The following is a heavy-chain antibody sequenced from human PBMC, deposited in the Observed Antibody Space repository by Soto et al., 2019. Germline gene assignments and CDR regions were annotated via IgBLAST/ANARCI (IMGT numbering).Heavy chain of an antibody. CDR3: ARSIVVVPAAMCSWFDP. CDR2: ISAYNGNT. D-gene: IGHD2-2*01. J-gene: IGHJ5*02. CDR1: GYTFTSYG. V-gene: IGHV1-18*01. Sequence: ASVKVSCKASGYTFTSYGISWVRQAPGQGLEWMGWISAYNGNTNYAQKLQGRVTMTTDTSTSTAYMELRSLRSDDTAVYYCARSIVVVPAAMCSWFDPWGQGTLVTVSS.